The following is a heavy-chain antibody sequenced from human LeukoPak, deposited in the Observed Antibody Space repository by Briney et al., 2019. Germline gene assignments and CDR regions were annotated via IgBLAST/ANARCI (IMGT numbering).Heavy chain of an antibody. CDR2: TSGSGGYT. V-gene: IGHV3-23*01. CDR1: VFTFSSYA. Sequence: PGGSLRLSCAASVFTFSSYAMSWVRQAPGKGLEWVSVTSGSGGYTYYADSVKGRFTISRDNSKNTLYLQMNSRGADDTAVYYCAKGGTITNIDYWGQGTLVTVSS. CDR3: AKGGTITNIDY. J-gene: IGHJ4*02. D-gene: IGHD1-20*01.